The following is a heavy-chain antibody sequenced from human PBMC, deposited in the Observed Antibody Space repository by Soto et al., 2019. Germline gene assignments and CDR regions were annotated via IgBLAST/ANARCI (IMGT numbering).Heavy chain of an antibody. CDR3: XXDEWLVRGVHYYYYGMDV. V-gene: IGHV4-30-4*01. CDR1: GGSMSSGDYY. D-gene: IGHD6-19*01. Sequence: QVQLQESGPGLVKPSQTLSLTCTVSGGSMSSGDYYWTWIRQPPGKGLEWLGYIYYSGSTYYNPSLKRRVTISVDTSTNQFSLKLSSVTAADTAVYXXXXDEWLVRGVHYYYYGMDVWGQGATVTVSS. J-gene: IGHJ6*02. CDR2: IYYSGST.